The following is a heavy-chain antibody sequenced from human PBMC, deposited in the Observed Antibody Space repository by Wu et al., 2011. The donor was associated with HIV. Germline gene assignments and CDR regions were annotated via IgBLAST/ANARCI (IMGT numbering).Heavy chain of an antibody. Sequence: QVQLVQSGAEVKEPGASVKVSCKASGYTFSSYDINWVRQAIGQGLEWMGWLNPNSGNTGYAQKFQGRVTITRDTSINTAYMELSSLRSDDTAVYYCTIGRGVSPTVRPLGQGTLVTVSS. CDR2: LNPNSGNT. D-gene: IGHD3-10*01. CDR3: TIGRGVSPTVRP. J-gene: IGHJ5*02. V-gene: IGHV1-8*03. CDR1: GYTFSSYD.